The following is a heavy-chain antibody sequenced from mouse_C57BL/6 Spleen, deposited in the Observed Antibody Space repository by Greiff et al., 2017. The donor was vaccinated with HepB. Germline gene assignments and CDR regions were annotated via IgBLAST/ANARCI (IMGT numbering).Heavy chain of an antibody. CDR3: ARGLRRDYYAMDY. D-gene: IGHD2-12*01. J-gene: IGHJ4*01. V-gene: IGHV5-4*03. CDR1: GFTFSSYA. Sequence: EVKLQESGGGLVKPGGSLKLSCAASGFTFSSYAMSWVRQTPEKRLEWVATISDGGSYTYYPDNVKGRFTISRDNAKNNLYLQMSHLKSEDTAMYDCARGLRRDYYAMDYWGQGTSVTVSS. CDR2: ISDGGSYT.